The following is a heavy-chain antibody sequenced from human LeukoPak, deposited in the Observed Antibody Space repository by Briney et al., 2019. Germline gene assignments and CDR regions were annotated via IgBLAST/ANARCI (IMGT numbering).Heavy chain of an antibody. CDR1: GFTFSSYV. CDR2: ISGSGGTT. Sequence: GGSLRLSCAASGFTFSSYVMSWVRQAPGKGLEWVSGISGSGGTTYYADSVKGRFTISRDNSKNTLYLEMNSLRAEDTAVYYCAKSFGYSRSWFDYWGQGTLVTVSS. V-gene: IGHV3-23*01. D-gene: IGHD6-13*01. J-gene: IGHJ4*02. CDR3: AKSFGYSRSWFDY.